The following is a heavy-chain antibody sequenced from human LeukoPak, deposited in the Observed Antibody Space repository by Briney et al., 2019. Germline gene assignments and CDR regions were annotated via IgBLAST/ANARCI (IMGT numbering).Heavy chain of an antibody. V-gene: IGHV4-34*01. Sequence: PSETLSLTCAVYGGSFSGYYWSWIRQPPGKGLEWIGEINHSGSTNYNPSLKSRVTISVDTSKNQFSLKLSSVTAADTAVYYCARCYSSGWLGNAFDIWGQGTMVTVSS. D-gene: IGHD6-19*01. CDR1: GGSFSGYY. J-gene: IGHJ3*02. CDR3: ARCYSSGWLGNAFDI. CDR2: INHSGST.